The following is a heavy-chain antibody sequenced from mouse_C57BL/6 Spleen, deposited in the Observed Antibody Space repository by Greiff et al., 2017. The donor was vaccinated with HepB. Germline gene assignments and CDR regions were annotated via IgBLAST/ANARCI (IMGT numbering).Heavy chain of an antibody. CDR3: ARDVYCYGSNSYYFDY. V-gene: IGHV5-4*01. CDR1: GFTFSSYA. J-gene: IGHJ2*01. CDR2: ISDGGSYT. Sequence: EVNVVESGGGLVKPGGSLKLSCAASGFTFSSYAMSWVRQTPEKRLEWVATISDGGSYTYYPDNVKGRFTISRDNAKNNLYLQMSHLKSEDTAMYYCARDVYCYGSNSYYFDYWGQGTTLTVSS. D-gene: IGHD1-1*01.